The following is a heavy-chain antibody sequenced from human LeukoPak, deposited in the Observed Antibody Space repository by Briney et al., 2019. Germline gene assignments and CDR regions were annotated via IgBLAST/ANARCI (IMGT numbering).Heavy chain of an antibody. V-gene: IGHV3-30*04. CDR2: ISFEGNHK. CDR1: GLTFSSYA. CDR3: ASPPHF. Sequence: GGSPRLSCTASGLTFSSYAMHWVRQAPGKGLEWLTVISFEGNHKYYADSVKGRFTISRDDSKHTLYLQMDSLSVEDTAVYFCASPPHFWGQGTLVTVSP. D-gene: IGHD3-3*02. J-gene: IGHJ4*02.